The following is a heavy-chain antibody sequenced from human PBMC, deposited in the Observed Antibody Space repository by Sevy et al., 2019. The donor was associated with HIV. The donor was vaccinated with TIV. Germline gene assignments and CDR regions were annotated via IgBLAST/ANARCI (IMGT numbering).Heavy chain of an antibody. CDR2: INPDSGGT. V-gene: IGHV1-2*06. J-gene: IGHJ4*01. Sequence: ASVKVSCKASGYTFTGSYIHWVRQAPGQGLEWMGRINPDSGGTNYAQKFQGRVTMTRDTSISTAYMELSGLRSDDTAVYYCARDLFVYDSSGYYPTFDYWGQEPWSPSPQ. CDR1: GYTFTGSY. CDR3: ARDLFVYDSSGYYPTFDY. D-gene: IGHD3-22*01.